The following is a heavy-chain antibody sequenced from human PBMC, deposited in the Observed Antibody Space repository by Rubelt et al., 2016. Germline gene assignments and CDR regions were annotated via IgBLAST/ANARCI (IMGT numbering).Heavy chain of an antibody. CDR1: GFTFSSYA. V-gene: IGHV3-30*04. D-gene: IGHD5-18*01. J-gene: IGHJ4*02. CDR3: TTDTAMDNDFDY. Sequence: QVQLVESGGGVVQPGRSLRLSCAASGFTFSSYAMHWVRQAPGKGLEWVAVISYDGSNKYYADSVKGRFTISRDNSKNTLYLQMNSLRAEDTAVYYCTTDTAMDNDFDYWGQGTLVTVSS. CDR2: ISYDGSNK.